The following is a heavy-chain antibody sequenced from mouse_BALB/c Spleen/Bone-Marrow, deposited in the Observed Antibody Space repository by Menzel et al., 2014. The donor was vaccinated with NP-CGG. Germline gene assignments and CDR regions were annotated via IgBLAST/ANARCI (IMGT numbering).Heavy chain of an antibody. CDR2: ILPGSDST. D-gene: IGHD2-14*01. CDR1: GYTFSSFW. J-gene: IGHJ2*01. CDR3: ARGDRYDVRFDY. Sequence: VQLQQSGAELMKPGASVKISCKATGYTFSSFWTEWVKQRPGHGLEWIGEILPGSDSTNYNEKFKGKATFTADTSSNTAYMQLSSLTSEDSAVYYCARGDRYDVRFDYWDQGTTLTVSS. V-gene: IGHV1-9*01.